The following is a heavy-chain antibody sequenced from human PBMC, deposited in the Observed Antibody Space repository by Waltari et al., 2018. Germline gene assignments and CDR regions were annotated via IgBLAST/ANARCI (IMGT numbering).Heavy chain of an antibody. J-gene: IGHJ4*02. Sequence: QLQLQESGPGLVKPSETRSLTCTVSGGSIRSSSYYWGWIRQPPGKGLEWIGSIYYSGSTYYNPSLKSRVTISVDTSKNQFSLKLSSVTAADTAVYYCATHAIAVAGNFDYWGQGTLVTVSS. D-gene: IGHD6-19*01. CDR2: IYYSGST. V-gene: IGHV4-39*07. CDR3: ATHAIAVAGNFDY. CDR1: GGSIRSSSYY.